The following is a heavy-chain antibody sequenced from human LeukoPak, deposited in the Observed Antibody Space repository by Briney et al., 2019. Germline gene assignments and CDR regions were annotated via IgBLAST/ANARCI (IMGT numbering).Heavy chain of an antibody. CDR3: TRELNHDCNG. J-gene: IGHJ4*02. D-gene: IGHD2/OR15-2a*01. Sequence: PGGSLRLSCAASGFRFSDYWMTWVRQAPGEGLECVANIKTDGSAKYYPDSVKGRFTVTRDNAKNSLYLQMNDMRVEDTAIYYCTRELNHDCNGWGQGTLVTVSS. CDR1: GFRFSDYW. V-gene: IGHV3-7*01. CDR2: IKTDGSAK.